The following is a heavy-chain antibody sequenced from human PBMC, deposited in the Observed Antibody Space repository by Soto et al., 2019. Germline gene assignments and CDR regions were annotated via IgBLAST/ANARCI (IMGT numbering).Heavy chain of an antibody. V-gene: IGHV6-1*01. CDR2: TYYRSKWYN. J-gene: IGHJ3*02. Sequence: SQTLSLTCAISGDSVSGNSAAWNWIRQFPSRGLEWLGRTYYRSKWYNEYAVSVKSRITINPDTSKNQFSLQLDSVTAEDTAVYFCARDRDSSGWINAFDIWGQGTMVTVSS. D-gene: IGHD6-19*01. CDR3: ARDRDSSGWINAFDI. CDR1: GDSVSGNSAA.